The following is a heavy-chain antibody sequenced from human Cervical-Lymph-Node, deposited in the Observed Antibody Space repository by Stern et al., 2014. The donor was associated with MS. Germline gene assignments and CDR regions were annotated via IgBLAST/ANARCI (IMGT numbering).Heavy chain of an antibody. CDR1: GFTFSSYG. Sequence: QVQLVESGGGVVQPGRSLRLSCAASGFTFSSYGMHWVRQAPGKGLEWVAVIWYDGSNKYYADSVKGRFTISRDNSKNTLYLQMNSLRAEDTAVYYCARAGWLQSYILDYWGQGTLVTVSS. J-gene: IGHJ4*02. CDR3: ARAGWLQSYILDY. CDR2: IWYDGSNK. D-gene: IGHD5-24*01. V-gene: IGHV3-33*01.